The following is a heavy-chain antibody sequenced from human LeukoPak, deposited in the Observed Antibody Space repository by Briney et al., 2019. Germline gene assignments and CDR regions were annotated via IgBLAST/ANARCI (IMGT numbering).Heavy chain of an antibody. Sequence: ASVKVSCKASGYTFTGYYMHWVRQAPGQGLEWMGWINPNGGGTNYAQKFQGWVTMTRDTSISTAYMELSRLRSDDTAVYYCARGVLLWFGELSEYYLDYWGQGTLVTVSS. V-gene: IGHV1-2*04. D-gene: IGHD3-10*01. CDR3: ARGVLLWFGELSEYYLDY. J-gene: IGHJ4*02. CDR1: GYTFTGYY. CDR2: INPNGGGT.